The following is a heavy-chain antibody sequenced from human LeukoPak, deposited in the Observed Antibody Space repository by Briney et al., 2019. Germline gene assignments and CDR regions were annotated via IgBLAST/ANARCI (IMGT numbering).Heavy chain of an antibody. Sequence: GASVKVSCKVSGYTLTELSMHWVRQAPGKGLEWMGGFDPEDGETIYAQKFQGRVTMAEDTSTDTAYMELSSLRSEDTAVYYCATDRGSTSLGWFDPWGQGTLVTVSS. CDR3: ATDRGSTSLGWFDP. D-gene: IGHD2-2*01. J-gene: IGHJ5*02. CDR1: GYTLTELS. CDR2: FDPEDGET. V-gene: IGHV1-24*01.